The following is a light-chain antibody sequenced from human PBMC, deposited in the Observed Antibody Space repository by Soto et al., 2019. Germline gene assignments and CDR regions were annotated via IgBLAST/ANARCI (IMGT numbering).Light chain of an antibody. CDR2: RAS. CDR1: QGVNIW. CDR3: QQYNVYWS. Sequence: DVQMTQSPSTLSASVGDRVTITCRASQGVNIWLAWYQQKPGRAPKLLIHRASILESGVPSRFSGSVSGTEFTLTISSLQPDDFATYYCQQYNVYWSFGPGTKVEIK. V-gene: IGKV1-5*03. J-gene: IGKJ1*01.